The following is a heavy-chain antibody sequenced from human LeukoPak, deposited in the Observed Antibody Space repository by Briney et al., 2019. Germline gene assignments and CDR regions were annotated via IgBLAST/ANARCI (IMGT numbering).Heavy chain of an antibody. J-gene: IGHJ6*02. CDR1: GYTFTSYY. D-gene: IGHD3-10*01. CDR3: ASPWDEFGESQTYYGMDV. V-gene: IGHV1-46*01. CDR2: INPSGGST. Sequence: ASVKVSCKASGYTFTSYYMHWVRQAPGQGLEWMGIINPSGGSTSYAQKFQGRVTMTRDTSTSTVYMELSSLRSEDTAVYYCASPWDEFGESQTYYGMDVWGQGTTVTVSS.